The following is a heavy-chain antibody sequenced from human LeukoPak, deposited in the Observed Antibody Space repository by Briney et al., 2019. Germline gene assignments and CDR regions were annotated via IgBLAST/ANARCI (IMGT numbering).Heavy chain of an antibody. D-gene: IGHD1-26*01. V-gene: IGHV4-59*01. J-gene: IGHJ4*02. CDR2: IYYSGST. CDR1: GGSISSYY. CDR3: ARDPIVGATENYFDY. Sequence: PSGTLSLTCTVPGGSISSYYWRWIRQPPGKGLEWIGYIYYSGSTNYNPSLKSRVTISVDTSKNQFSLKLSSVTAADTAVYYCARDPIVGATENYFDYWGQGTLVTVSS.